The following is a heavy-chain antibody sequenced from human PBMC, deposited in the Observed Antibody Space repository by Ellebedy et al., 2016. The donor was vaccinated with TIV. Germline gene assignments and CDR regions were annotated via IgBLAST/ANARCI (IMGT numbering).Heavy chain of an antibody. V-gene: IGHV3-23*01. CDR1: GFTFSGYW. CDR2: ISANGGTT. CDR3: ARRSTDFAFDS. Sequence: PGGSLRLSCAASGFTFSGYWMNWVRQAPGKGLEWVSIISANGGTTYYADSVKGRFTISRDNSKNTLFLQMSSLRAEDMAVYFCARRSTDFAFDSWGQGTLVTVSS. D-gene: IGHD3/OR15-3a*01. J-gene: IGHJ4*02.